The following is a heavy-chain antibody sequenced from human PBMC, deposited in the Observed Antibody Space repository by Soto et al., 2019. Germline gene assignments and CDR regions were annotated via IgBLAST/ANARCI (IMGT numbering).Heavy chain of an antibody. V-gene: IGHV1-18*04. Sequence: QDQLVQSGAAVKKPGASVKVSCKASVFTSSGISWVRQAPGQRLEWMGWISTHNGNTIYAQKFQGRVIMTMDTSTTTVDMELRSLRPDDTAVYLCAREGILGLFDAYDLWGQGTMVTVSS. CDR3: AREGILGLFDAYDL. D-gene: IGHD3-3*01. CDR2: ISTHNGNT. J-gene: IGHJ3*01. CDR1: VFTSSG.